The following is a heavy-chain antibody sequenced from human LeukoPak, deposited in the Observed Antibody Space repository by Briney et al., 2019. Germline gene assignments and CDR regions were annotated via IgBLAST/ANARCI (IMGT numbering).Heavy chain of an antibody. CDR3: ARVPYDFWSGYYTGVVTFDI. CDR1: GYTFTGYY. Sequence: ASVKVSCKASGYTFTGYYMHWVRQAPGQGLEWMGWINPNSGGTNYAQKFQGRVTMTRDTSISTAYMELSRLRSDDTAGYYCARVPYDFWSGYYTGVVTFDIWGQGTMVTVSS. V-gene: IGHV1-2*02. CDR2: INPNSGGT. D-gene: IGHD3-3*01. J-gene: IGHJ3*02.